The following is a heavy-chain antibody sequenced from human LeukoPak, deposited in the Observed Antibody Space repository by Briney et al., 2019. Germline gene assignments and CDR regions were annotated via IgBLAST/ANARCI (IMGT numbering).Heavy chain of an antibody. D-gene: IGHD4-17*01. CDR1: QFKFNNYG. Sequence: PGGSLRLSCATSQFKFNNYGMTWVRQAPGKGLEWVSSITGSGGRTQYADSVKGRFTISRDNSKNTLYLQMNSLRAEDTAVYYCAKDPNGDYIGTFDIWGQGTMVTVSS. J-gene: IGHJ3*02. V-gene: IGHV3-23*01. CDR3: AKDPNGDYIGTFDI. CDR2: ITGSGGRT.